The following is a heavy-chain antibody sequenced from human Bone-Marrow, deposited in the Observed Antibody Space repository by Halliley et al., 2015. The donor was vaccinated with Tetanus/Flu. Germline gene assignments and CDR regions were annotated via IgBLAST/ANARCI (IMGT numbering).Heavy chain of an antibody. V-gene: IGHV3-21*01. Sequence: GLGWVSSSTGGSLYTYYADSGRGRFTISRDNAKNSLYLQMNSLTVEDTAFYYCAKEMDSMAFDYWGQGTVVTGSS. J-gene: IGHJ4*02. CDR2: STGGSLYT. D-gene: IGHD2-15*01. CDR3: AKEMDSMAFDY.